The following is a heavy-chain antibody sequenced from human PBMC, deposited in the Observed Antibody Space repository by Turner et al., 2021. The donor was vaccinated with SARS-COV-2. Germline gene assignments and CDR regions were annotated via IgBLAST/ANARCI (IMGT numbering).Heavy chain of an antibody. J-gene: IGHJ6*02. D-gene: IGHD6-13*01. CDR1: GFTFSNYW. V-gene: IGHV3-7*01. CDR2: IKQDGSEK. CDR3: ARDLMFTAAAPYGMDV. Sequence: EVQLVESGVGLVQPGGSLTLSSAASGFTFSNYWMSWAPQAPGKGLEWLANIKQDGSEKYYVDSVKGRFTISRDNAKNTLYLQMNSLRAEDTAVYYCARDLMFTAAAPYGMDVWGQGTTVTVSS.